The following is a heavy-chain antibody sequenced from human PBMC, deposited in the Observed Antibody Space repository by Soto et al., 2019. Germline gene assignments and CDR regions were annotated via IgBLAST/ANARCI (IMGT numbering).Heavy chain of an antibody. V-gene: IGHV1-69*01. CDR3: SSLWFGELQDFDY. CDR2: IIPIFGTA. J-gene: IGHJ4*02. Sequence: QVQLVQSGAEVKKPGSSVKVSCKASGGTFSSYAISWVRQAPGQGLEWMGGIIPIFGTANYAQKFQGRVTIPADESTSTAYMELSSLRSEDTAVYYCSSLWFGELQDFDYWGQGTLVTVSS. CDR1: GGTFSSYA. D-gene: IGHD3-10*01.